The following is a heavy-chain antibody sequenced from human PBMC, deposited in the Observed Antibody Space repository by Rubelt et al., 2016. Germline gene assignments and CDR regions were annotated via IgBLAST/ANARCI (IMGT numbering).Heavy chain of an antibody. CDR3: ARGGGAVVVPAATYFDY. CDR2: IYSGGST. Sequence: SGFTVSSNYMSWVRQAPGKGLEWVSVIYSGGSTYYADSVKGRFTISRDNSKNTLYLQMNSLRAEDTAVYYCARGGGAVVVPAATYFDYWGQGTLVTVSS. CDR1: GFTVSSNY. V-gene: IGHV3-53*01. J-gene: IGHJ4*02. D-gene: IGHD2-2*01.